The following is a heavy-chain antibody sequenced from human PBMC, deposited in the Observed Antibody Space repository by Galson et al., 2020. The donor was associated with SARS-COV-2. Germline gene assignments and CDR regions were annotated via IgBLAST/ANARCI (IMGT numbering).Heavy chain of an antibody. J-gene: IGHJ6*03. V-gene: IGHV3-30*03. D-gene: IGHD6-13*01. CDR3: ASCIATLGPWWYHYYMDV. CDR1: GFTFNTYA. CDR2: ISYDGSDK. Sequence: GGSLRLSCAASGFTFNTYAMHWVRQAPGKGLEWVAVISYDGSDKSYVDSVKGRFTISRDNSKNTLFLQMNSLRADDTAVYFCASCIATLGPWWYHYYMDVWGKGTTVTVSS.